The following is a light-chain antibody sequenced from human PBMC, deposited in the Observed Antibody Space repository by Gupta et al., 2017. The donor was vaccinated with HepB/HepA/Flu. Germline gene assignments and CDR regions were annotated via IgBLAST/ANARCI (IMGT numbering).Light chain of an antibody. V-gene: IGLV2-23*02. CDR1: SSDVGSYNL. CDR2: EVS. J-gene: IGLJ2*01. CDR3: CSYAGSSTSVV. Sequence: QSALTQPASVSGSPGQSITISCTGTSSDVGSYNLVSWYQQHRGNAPKLMIYEVSKRPSGVSNRFSGSKSGNTASLTIAGLQAEDEADYYCCSYAGSSTSVVFGGGTKLTVL.